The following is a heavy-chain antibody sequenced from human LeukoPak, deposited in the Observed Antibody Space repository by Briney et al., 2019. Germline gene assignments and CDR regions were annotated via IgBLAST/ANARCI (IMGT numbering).Heavy chain of an antibody. D-gene: IGHD4-11*01. V-gene: IGHV3-11*04. CDR2: ISGSGSTI. Sequence: PGGSLRLSCAASGFIFSDYYVSWIRQAPGKGLEWVSYISGSGSTIYYADSVKGRFTVSRDNAKNSLYLQMNSLRAEDTALYYCARDGGGYSVDYWGQGTLVTVS. J-gene: IGHJ4*02. CDR3: ARDGGGYSVDY. CDR1: GFIFSDYY.